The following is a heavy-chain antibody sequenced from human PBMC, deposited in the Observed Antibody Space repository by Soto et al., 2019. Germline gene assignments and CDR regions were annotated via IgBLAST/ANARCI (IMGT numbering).Heavy chain of an antibody. D-gene: IGHD6-19*01. CDR1: GVTFSSYA. Sequence: SVKVSCKASGVTFSSYAISWVRQAPGQGLEWMGGIIPIFGTANYAQKFQGRVMITADESTSTAYMELSSLRSEDTAVYYCALFSEWLVRDYWGQGTLVTVSS. J-gene: IGHJ4*02. CDR3: ALFSEWLVRDY. CDR2: IIPIFGTA. V-gene: IGHV1-69*13.